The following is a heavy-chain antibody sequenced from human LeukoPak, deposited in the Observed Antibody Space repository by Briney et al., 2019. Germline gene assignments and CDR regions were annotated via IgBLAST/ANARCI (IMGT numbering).Heavy chain of an antibody. D-gene: IGHD3-10*01. Sequence: SETLSLTCTVSGGSISSSSYYWGWIRQPPGKGLEWIGSIYYSGSTYYNLSLKSRVTISVDTSKNQFSLKLTSVTAADTAVYYCARHADSGFGELAFDYWGQGTLVTVSS. CDR2: IYYSGST. J-gene: IGHJ4*02. CDR3: ARHADSGFGELAFDY. V-gene: IGHV4-39*01. CDR1: GGSISSSSYY.